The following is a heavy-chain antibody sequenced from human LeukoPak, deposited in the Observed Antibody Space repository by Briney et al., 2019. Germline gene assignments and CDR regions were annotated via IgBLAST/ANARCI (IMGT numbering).Heavy chain of an antibody. V-gene: IGHV4-59*01. Sequence: SSETLSLTCTVSGGSISSYYWSWIRQPPGKGLEWIGYTYYSGSTKYNPSLKSRVTISVDTSKNQFSLKLSSVTAADTAVYYCARGSGEDRSGYYYSQGGWFDPWGQGTLVTVSS. CDR2: TYYSGST. CDR3: ARGSGEDRSGYYYSQGGWFDP. D-gene: IGHD3-22*01. CDR1: GGSISSYY. J-gene: IGHJ5*02.